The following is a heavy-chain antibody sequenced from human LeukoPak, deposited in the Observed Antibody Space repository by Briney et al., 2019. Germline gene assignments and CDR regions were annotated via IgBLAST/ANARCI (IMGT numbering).Heavy chain of an antibody. Sequence: PGRSLRLSCAASGFTFEDFAMHWVRKTPGKGLEWVSGISWYSDNIGYAVSVMGRFTISRDNVKNTLYLEMNSLRPEDMGLYYCAKASNIASPYSHIDVWGKGTTVAVSS. V-gene: IGHV3-9*03. CDR1: GFTFEDFA. J-gene: IGHJ6*03. CDR3: AKASNIASPYSHIDV. CDR2: ISWYSDNI. D-gene: IGHD2-21*01.